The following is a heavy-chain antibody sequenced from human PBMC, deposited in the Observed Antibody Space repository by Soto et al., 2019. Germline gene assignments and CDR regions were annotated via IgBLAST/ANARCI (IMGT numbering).Heavy chain of an antibody. D-gene: IGHD1-1*01. CDR1: GYTFTSYD. J-gene: IGHJ6*03. CDR2: MNPNSGNT. Sequence: ASVKVSCKASGYTFTSYDINWVRQATGQGLEWMGWMNPNSGNTGYAQKFQGRVTMTRNTSISTAYMELSSLRSEETAVYYCAREDWNDGYYYYYMDVWGKGTTVTVSS. V-gene: IGHV1-8*01. CDR3: AREDWNDGYYYYYMDV.